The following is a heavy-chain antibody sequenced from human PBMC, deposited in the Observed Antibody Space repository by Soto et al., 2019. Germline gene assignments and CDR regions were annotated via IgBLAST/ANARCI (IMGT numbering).Heavy chain of an antibody. J-gene: IGHJ6*02. Sequence: KSSETLSLTCAVSGYSISSGYYWGWIRQPPGKGLEWIGSIYHSGSTYYNPSLKSRVTISVDTSKNQFSLKLSSVTAADTAVYYCAREGWYYGSGRGYYYGMDVWGQGTTVTVSS. CDR3: AREGWYYGSGRGYYYGMDV. CDR1: GYSISSGYY. V-gene: IGHV4-38-2*02. D-gene: IGHD3-10*01. CDR2: IYHSGST.